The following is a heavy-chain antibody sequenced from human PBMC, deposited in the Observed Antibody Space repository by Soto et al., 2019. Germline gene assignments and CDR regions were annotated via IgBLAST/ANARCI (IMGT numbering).Heavy chain of an antibody. CDR2: SSGSGGST. V-gene: IGHV3-23*01. Sequence: GGSLRLSCAASGFTFSSYAMSWVRQAPGKGLEWVSASSGSGGSTYYADSVKGRFTISRDNSKNPLYLQMNSLRAEDTAVYYCAKSTDTQERVRYFVYWGQGTRVTVSS. CDR1: GFTFSSYA. D-gene: IGHD1-26*01. J-gene: IGHJ4*02. CDR3: AKSTDTQERVRYFVY.